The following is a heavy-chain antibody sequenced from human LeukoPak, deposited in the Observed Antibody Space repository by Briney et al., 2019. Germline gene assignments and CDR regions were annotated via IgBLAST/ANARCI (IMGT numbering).Heavy chain of an antibody. D-gene: IGHD4-23*01. V-gene: IGHV3-72*01. Sequence: GGSLRLTCAASGFTFSDHYMDWVRQAPGKGLEWVGRIKNRANSYTTEYAASVTGRFTISRDNAKNSLYLQMNSLRAEDTAVYYCARDLRGYKDYWGQGTLVTVSS. CDR1: GFTFSDHY. CDR2: IKNRANSYTT. CDR3: ARDLRGYKDY. J-gene: IGHJ4*02.